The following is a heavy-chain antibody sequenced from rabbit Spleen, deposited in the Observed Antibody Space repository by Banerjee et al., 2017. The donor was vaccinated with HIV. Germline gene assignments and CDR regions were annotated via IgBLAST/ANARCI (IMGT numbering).Heavy chain of an antibody. CDR2: IYAGSSGST. V-gene: IGHV1S40*01. CDR3: ARSDGGSSYYTL. J-gene: IGHJ4*01. D-gene: IGHD8-1*01. Sequence: QSLEESGGDLVKPGASLTLTCTASGFSFSGSYWISWVRQAPGKGLEWIAYIYAGSSGSTYYASWAKGRFTISKTSSTTVTLQMTSLTAADTATYFCARSDGGSSYYTLWGPGTLVTVS. CDR1: GFSFSGSYW.